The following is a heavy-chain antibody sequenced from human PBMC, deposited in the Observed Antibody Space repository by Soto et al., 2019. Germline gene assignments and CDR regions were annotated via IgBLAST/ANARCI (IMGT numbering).Heavy chain of an antibody. CDR2: IYYSGST. D-gene: IGHD3-10*01. J-gene: IGHJ3*02. V-gene: IGHV4-39*01. CDR1: GGSISSSSYY. CDR3: AKGGSGSYSNAFDI. Sequence: SETLSLTCTVPGGSISSSSYYWDWIRQPPGKGLEWIGSIYYSGSTYYNPSLKSRVTISVDTSKNQFSLKLSSVTAADTAVYYCAKGGSGSYSNAFDIWGQGTMVTVSS.